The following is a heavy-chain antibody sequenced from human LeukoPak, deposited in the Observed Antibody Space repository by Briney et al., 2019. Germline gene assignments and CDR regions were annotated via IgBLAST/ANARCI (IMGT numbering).Heavy chain of an antibody. Sequence: ASVKVSCKASGYTFTGYYIHWVRQAPGQGLEWMGWINPNSGGTNYAQKFQGRVTMTRDTSITTACMELSRLRSDDTAVYYCARDSAVPTIPLDYWGQGTPVTVSS. CDR2: INPNSGGT. V-gene: IGHV1-2*02. J-gene: IGHJ4*02. CDR3: ARDSAVPTIPLDY. CDR1: GYTFTGYY. D-gene: IGHD5-12*01.